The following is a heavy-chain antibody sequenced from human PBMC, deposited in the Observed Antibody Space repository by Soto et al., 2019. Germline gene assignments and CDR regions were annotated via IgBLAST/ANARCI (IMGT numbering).Heavy chain of an antibody. V-gene: IGHV3-66*01. Sequence: EVQLVESGGGLVQPGGSLRLLCAVSGFTVSSNYMSWVRQAPGKGLEWVSVIYSGGSTYYADSVKGRFPVSRDNSKNTRSLQMTSLRAEDTAVSYCARDPYFWGQGTLVTVSS. J-gene: IGHJ4*02. CDR3: ARDPYF. CDR1: GFTVSSNY. CDR2: IYSGGST.